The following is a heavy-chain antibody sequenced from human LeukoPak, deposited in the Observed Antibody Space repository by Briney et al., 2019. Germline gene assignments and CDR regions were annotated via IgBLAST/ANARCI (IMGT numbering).Heavy chain of an antibody. D-gene: IGHD6-19*01. CDR1: GGSISSYY. J-gene: IGHJ4*02. CDR2: LYYSGST. Sequence: SETLSLTCTVSGGSISSYYWSWIRQPPGKGLEWIWYLYYSGSTNYNPSFKSRVTISVDTSKNQFSLKLSSVPAADTAVYYCASSSSGWYISIDYWGQGTLVTVSS. V-gene: IGHV4-59*08. CDR3: ASSSSGWYISIDY.